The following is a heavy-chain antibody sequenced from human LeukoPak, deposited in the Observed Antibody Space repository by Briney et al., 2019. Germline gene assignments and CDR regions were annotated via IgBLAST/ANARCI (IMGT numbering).Heavy chain of an antibody. Sequence: ASVKVSCKASGYTFTSYGISWVRQAPGQGLEWMGWISAYNGNTNYAQKLQGRVTMTTDTSTSTAYMVLRSLRSDDTAVYYCASVMVAAAGPEGNDAFDIWGQGTMVTVSS. V-gene: IGHV1-18*01. CDR1: GYTFTSYG. D-gene: IGHD6-13*01. CDR3: ASVMVAAAGPEGNDAFDI. CDR2: ISAYNGNT. J-gene: IGHJ3*02.